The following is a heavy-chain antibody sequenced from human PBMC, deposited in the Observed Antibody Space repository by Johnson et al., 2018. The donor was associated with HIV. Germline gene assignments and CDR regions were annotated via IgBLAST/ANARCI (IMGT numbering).Heavy chain of an antibody. CDR3: AKDRGAPYCSSTSCYSTGAFDI. CDR1: GFTFSSYA. V-gene: IGHV3-23*04. D-gene: IGHD2-2*01. Sequence: MQLVESGGGLVQPGGSLRLSCAASGFTFSSYAMSWVRQAPGKGLEWVSAISGSGGSTYYADSVKGRFTISRDNSKNTLYLQMNSLRAEDTAVYYCAKDRGAPYCSSTSCYSTGAFDIWGQGTMVTVSS. CDR2: ISGSGGST. J-gene: IGHJ3*02.